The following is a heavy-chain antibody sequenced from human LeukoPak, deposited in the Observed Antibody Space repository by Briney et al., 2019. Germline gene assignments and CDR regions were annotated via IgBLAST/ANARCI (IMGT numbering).Heavy chain of an antibody. J-gene: IGHJ3*02. D-gene: IGHD3-22*01. CDR1: GFTVSSNC. CDR3: ARAPDGYEAFDI. Sequence: GGSLRLACAASGFTVSSNCMSWVRQAPGKGLEWVSVIYSGGTTFYADSVKGRFTISRDNLKNTLYLQMNSLRAEDTAVYYCARAPDGYEAFDIWGQGTMVTVSS. V-gene: IGHV3-66*01. CDR2: IYSGGTT.